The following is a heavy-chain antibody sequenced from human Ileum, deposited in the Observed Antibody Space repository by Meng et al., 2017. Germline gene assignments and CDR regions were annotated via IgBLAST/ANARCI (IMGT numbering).Heavy chain of an antibody. CDR3: ARHEFSSKVYFDY. Sequence: SETLSLTCTVSRGSISGYYWSWIRQTPEKGLEWLGYVFFSGSTFYNPSLRSRLSLSVDTSKSLLSLSLASLTAADTAVYYCARHEFSSKVYFDYWGQGIRVNGAS. J-gene: IGHJ4*02. D-gene: IGHD2-15*01. CDR2: VFFSGST. CDR1: RGSISGYY. V-gene: IGHV4-59*01.